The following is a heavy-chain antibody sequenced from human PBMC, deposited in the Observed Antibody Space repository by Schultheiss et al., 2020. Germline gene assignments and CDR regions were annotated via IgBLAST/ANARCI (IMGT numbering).Heavy chain of an antibody. D-gene: IGHD4-23*01. CDR1: GYTFTGYY. CDR2: INPNSGGT. J-gene: IGHJ3*02. Sequence: AYVKVSCKASGYTFTGYYMHWVRQAPGQGLEWMGWINPNSGGTNYAQKFQGRVTMTRDTSISTAYMELSRLRSDDTAVYYCASTTVVTQEIAFDIWGQGTMVTGSS. V-gene: IGHV1-2*02. CDR3: ASTTVVTQEIAFDI.